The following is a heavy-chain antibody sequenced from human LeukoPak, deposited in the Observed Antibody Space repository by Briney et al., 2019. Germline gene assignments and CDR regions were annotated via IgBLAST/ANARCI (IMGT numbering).Heavy chain of an antibody. CDR1: GFTFSTYW. J-gene: IGHJ3*02. Sequence: PGGSLRLSCAASGFTFSTYWMHWVRQAPGKGLVWVSRITPDGTSTTYADSVKGRFTISRDNAKNTLYVQMNSLRAEDTAVYYCARMSITMVRGAYSDRDAFDIWGQGTMVTVSS. CDR2: ITPDGTST. D-gene: IGHD3-10*01. V-gene: IGHV3-74*01. CDR3: ARMSITMVRGAYSDRDAFDI.